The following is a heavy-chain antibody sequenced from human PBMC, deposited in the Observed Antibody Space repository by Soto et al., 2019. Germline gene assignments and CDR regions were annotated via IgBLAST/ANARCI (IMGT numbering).Heavy chain of an antibody. Sequence: GASVKVSCKASGYTFTSYYMHWVRQAPGQGLEWMGIINPSGGSTSYAQKFQGRVTMTRDTSTSTVYMELSSLRSEDTAVYHCARDYPPAITMVRGAGYWGQGTLVTVSS. CDR1: GYTFTSYY. CDR3: ARDYPPAITMVRGAGY. CDR2: INPSGGST. D-gene: IGHD3-10*01. V-gene: IGHV1-46*01. J-gene: IGHJ4*02.